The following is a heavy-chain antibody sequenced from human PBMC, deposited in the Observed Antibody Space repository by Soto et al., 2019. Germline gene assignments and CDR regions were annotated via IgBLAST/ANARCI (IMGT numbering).Heavy chain of an antibody. CDR2: INPYTGNT. J-gene: IGHJ4*02. D-gene: IGHD3-10*01. Sequence: QAHLVQSGAEVKKPGASVKVSCKASGYTFSSYGISWVRQAPRQGFEWMGWINPYTGNTNYAQKFQGRVTMTTDTSARTAYMDLRSLTSDDPAVYYCARVWFGELSSDCWGQGTLVTVSS. CDR1: GYTFSSYG. CDR3: ARVWFGELSSDC. V-gene: IGHV1-18*01.